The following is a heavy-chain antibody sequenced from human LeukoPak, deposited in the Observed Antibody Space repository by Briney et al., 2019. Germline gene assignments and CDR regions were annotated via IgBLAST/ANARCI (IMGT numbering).Heavy chain of an antibody. V-gene: IGHV3-49*04. J-gene: IGHJ4*02. CDR3: TRDRGAYNLYDY. Sequence: GGSLRLSCTACGLTFGDYAMSWVGQARGRGVEGVGFIRSKAYGHTAAYSASVKGRFTISRDDSKAIAYLQMSSLKTEDTAVYPCTRDRGAYNLYDYWGQGTWSPSPQ. CDR2: IRSKAYGHTA. D-gene: IGHD1-1*01. CDR1: GLTFGDYA.